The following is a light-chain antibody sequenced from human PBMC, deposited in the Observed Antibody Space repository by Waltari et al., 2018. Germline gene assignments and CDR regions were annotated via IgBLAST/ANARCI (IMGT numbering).Light chain of an antibody. J-gene: IGKJ1*01. CDR3: QKYDRLPAT. V-gene: IGKV3-20*01. Sequence: EIALTQPPGTLSLSPGERATLSCRASQSVSRFLAWYQQKPGQAPRLLIYGASTRATGIPDRFSGSGSGTDFSLTISRLEPEDFAVYYCQKYDRLPATFGQGTKVEIK. CDR2: GAS. CDR1: QSVSRF.